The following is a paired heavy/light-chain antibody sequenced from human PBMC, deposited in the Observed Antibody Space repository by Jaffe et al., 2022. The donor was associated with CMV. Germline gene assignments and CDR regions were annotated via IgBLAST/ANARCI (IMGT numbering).Light chain of an antibody. CDR1: QRVDKKF. V-gene: IGKV3-20*01. Sequence: EIVLTQSPGTLSLSPGERATFSCRASQRVDKKFLAWYQQKPGQAPRLLIYGASSRAAGIPDRFTGSGSGTDFTLTISRLEPEDFAVYYCQQYSKPPLTFGPGTKVDIK. CDR2: GAS. CDR3: QQYSKPPLT. J-gene: IGKJ3*01.
Heavy chain of an antibody. CDR3: ARGAVLQFHDPFDV. CDR1: GYTFNGYY. Sequence: QVQLVQSGAELKKPGASVTVSCKTSGYTFNGYYIHWVRQAPGEGLEWMGWINTKNGGTIYAPKFEGRVTVTRDTSTSTAYMELSSLRSDDAAVYYCARGAVLQFHDPFDVWGQGTMVTVSS. CDR2: INTKNGGT. V-gene: IGHV1-2*02. D-gene: IGHD1-1*01. J-gene: IGHJ3*01.